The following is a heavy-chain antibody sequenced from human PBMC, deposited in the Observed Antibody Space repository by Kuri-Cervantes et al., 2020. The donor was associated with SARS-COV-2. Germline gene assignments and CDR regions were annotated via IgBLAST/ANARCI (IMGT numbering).Heavy chain of an antibody. CDR1: GYTFTSYD. V-gene: IGHV1-46*03. J-gene: IGHJ4*02. D-gene: IGHD3-3*01. CDR2: INPSGGST. Sequence: ASVKVSCKASGYTFTSYDINWVRQAPGQGLEWMGIINPSGGSTSYAQKFQGRVTITRDTSTSTVYMELSSLRSEDTAVYYCARGPPSGLRFLLFWGQGTLVTVSS. CDR3: ARGPPSGLRFLLF.